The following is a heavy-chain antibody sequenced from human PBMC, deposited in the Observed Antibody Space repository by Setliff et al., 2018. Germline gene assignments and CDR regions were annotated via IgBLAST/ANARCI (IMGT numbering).Heavy chain of an antibody. CDR2: IYTNGGT. J-gene: IGHJ5*02. V-gene: IGHV4-61*09. D-gene: IGHD6-19*01. CDR3: ARHASPYSSGWYSMAAWFDP. CDR1: GASISIGNDF. Sequence: SETLSLTCTVSGASISIGNDFWNWIRQPAGKGLEWIGNIYTNGGTDYRPSLRSRVTISVDTSKNQFSLKLSSVTAADTAVYHCARHASPYSSGWYSMAAWFDPWGQGTLVTVSS.